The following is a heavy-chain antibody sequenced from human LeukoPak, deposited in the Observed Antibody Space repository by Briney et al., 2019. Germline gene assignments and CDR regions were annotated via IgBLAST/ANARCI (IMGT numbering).Heavy chain of an antibody. J-gene: IGHJ4*02. CDR3: AWALGYCSGGSCYAPLGY. V-gene: IGHV1-69*13. Sequence: ASVKVSCKASGGTFSSYAISWVRQAPGQGLEWMGGIIPIFGTANYAQKFQGRVTITADESTSTAYMELSSLRSEDTAVYYCAWALGYCSGGSCYAPLGYWGQGTLVTVSS. CDR2: IIPIFGTA. CDR1: GGTFSSYA. D-gene: IGHD2-15*01.